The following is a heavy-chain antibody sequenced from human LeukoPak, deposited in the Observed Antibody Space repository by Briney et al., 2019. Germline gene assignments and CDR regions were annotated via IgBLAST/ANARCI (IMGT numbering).Heavy chain of an antibody. D-gene: IGHD3-3*01. CDR1: GFTFSSYW. Sequence: GGSLRLSCAASGFTFSSYWMSWVRQAPGKGLEWVANIKQDGSGKYYVDSVKGRFTISRDNAKNSLYLQMNSLRAEDTAVYYCARTYYDFWSGYYSHEGNPFDYWGQGTLVTVSS. V-gene: IGHV3-7*01. J-gene: IGHJ4*02. CDR3: ARTYYDFWSGYYSHEGNPFDY. CDR2: IKQDGSGK.